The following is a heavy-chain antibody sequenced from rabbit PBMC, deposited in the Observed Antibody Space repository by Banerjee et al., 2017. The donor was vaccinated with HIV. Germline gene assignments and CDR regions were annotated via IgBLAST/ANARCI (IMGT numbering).Heavy chain of an antibody. CDR2: IHTINGDT. J-gene: IGHJ4*01. V-gene: IGHV1S45*01. CDR1: GFSFSSSHW. D-gene: IGHD6-1*01. Sequence: QEQLVESGGGLVQPEGSLTLTCTASGFSFSSSHWICWVRQAPGKGLELIACIHTINGDTAYATWAKGRFTISKTSSTTVTLQMPSLTAADTATYFCARGYYTYGYAGYAYFNLWGPGTLVTVS. CDR3: ARGYYTYGYAGYAYFNL.